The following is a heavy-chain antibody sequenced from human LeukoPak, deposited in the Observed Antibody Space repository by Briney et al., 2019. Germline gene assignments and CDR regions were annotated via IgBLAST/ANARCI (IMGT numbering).Heavy chain of an antibody. CDR2: INWNGSST. Sequence: RTGGSLRLSCAASGFTFGDYALSWVRQAPGKGLEWVSGINWNGSSTGYADSVKGRFTISRDNAKNSLYLQINSLRAEDTAFYYCVRDKEKIAVRPYYFDFWGQGTLVTASS. CDR1: GFTFGDYA. J-gene: IGHJ4*02. D-gene: IGHD6-6*01. CDR3: VRDKEKIAVRPYYFDF. V-gene: IGHV3-20*04.